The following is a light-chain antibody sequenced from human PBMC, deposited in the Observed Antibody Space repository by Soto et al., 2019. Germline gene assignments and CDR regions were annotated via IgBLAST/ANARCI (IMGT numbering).Light chain of an antibody. Sequence: EIVLTQSPATLSLSPGERATLSCRASLRGSRYFAWYQQKPGQAPRLLIYDASNRATGIPARVSGSGSGTDFTLTISSLDPEDFAVYYCQQRGNWPLTFGQGNKVEIK. CDR2: DAS. J-gene: IGKJ1*01. CDR3: QQRGNWPLT. CDR1: LRGSRY. V-gene: IGKV3-11*01.